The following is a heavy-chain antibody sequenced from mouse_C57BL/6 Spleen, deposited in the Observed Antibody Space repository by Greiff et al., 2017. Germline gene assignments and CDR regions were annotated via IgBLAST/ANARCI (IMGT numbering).Heavy chain of an antibody. CDR3: ARRGDYYGSSYGNYFDY. CDR2: ISRGSGTI. V-gene: IGHV5-17*01. J-gene: IGHJ2*01. CDR1: GFTFSAYG. D-gene: IGHD1-1*01. Sequence: EVMLVESGGGLVKPGGSLKLSCAASGFTFSAYGMHWVRQAPAKGLEWVAYISRGSGTIYYADTVKGRFTISGDSAKNTLFLQMTSLRSEDTAMYYCARRGDYYGSSYGNYFDYWGQGTTLSVSS.